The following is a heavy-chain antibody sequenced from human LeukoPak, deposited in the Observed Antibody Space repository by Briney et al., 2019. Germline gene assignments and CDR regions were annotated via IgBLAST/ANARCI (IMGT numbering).Heavy chain of an antibody. CDR1: GYTFTGYY. Sequence: ASVKVSCKASGYTFTGYYMHWVRQAPGQGLEWMGWINPNGGGTNYAQKFQGRVTMTRDTSISTAYMELSRLRSDDTAVYYCEAVAGWGRTGYYGMDVWGQGTTVTVSS. CDR3: EAVAGWGRTGYYGMDV. CDR2: INPNGGGT. J-gene: IGHJ6*02. V-gene: IGHV1-2*02. D-gene: IGHD6-19*01.